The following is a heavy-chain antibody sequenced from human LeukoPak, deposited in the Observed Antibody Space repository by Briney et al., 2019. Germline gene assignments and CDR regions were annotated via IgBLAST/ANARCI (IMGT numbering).Heavy chain of an antibody. CDR2: IIPIFGTA. J-gene: IGHJ4*02. CDR1: GGTFSSYA. V-gene: IGHV1-69*13. D-gene: IGHD6-13*01. CDR3: ARDLSRSSSPLFDY. Sequence: SVKVSCKASGGTFSSYAISWVRQAPGQGLEWMGGIIPIFGTANYAQKLQGRVTITADESTSTAYMELSSLRSEDTAVYYCARDLSRSSSPLFDYWGQGTLVTVSS.